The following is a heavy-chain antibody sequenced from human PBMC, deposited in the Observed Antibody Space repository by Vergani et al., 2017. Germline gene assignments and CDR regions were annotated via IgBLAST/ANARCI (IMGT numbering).Heavy chain of an antibody. CDR3: AKQPYDLNNGGFFFDI. J-gene: IGHJ2*01. CDR1: GTPISGSSDY. CDR2: THHSGNT. Sequence: QLQLQESGPGLLKPSETLSLTCSVSGTPISGSSDYWGWIRQPPGTGLEWIGSTHHSGNTYYDPSLESRVTISVDTSKNQFSLTLNSVTAADTAVYYCAKQPYDLNNGGFFFDIWGGGTLVTVSS. D-gene: IGHD2-8*01. V-gene: IGHV4-39*07.